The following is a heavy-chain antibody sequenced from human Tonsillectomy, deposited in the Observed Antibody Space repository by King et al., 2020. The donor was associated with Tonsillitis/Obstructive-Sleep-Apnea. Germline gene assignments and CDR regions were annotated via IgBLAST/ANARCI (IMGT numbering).Heavy chain of an antibody. CDR1: GFTFSSYA. CDR3: AKGAYDILTGSDY. CDR2: FVCYGGST. D-gene: IGHD3-9*01. J-gene: IGHJ4*02. Sequence: VQLVESGGGLVQPGGSLRLSCAASGFTFSSYAMSCVRESPGKGLECVSGFVCYGGSTSHPASVKGRFTISRDHSKNTLYLQMNSLRAEDTAVYYCAKGAYDILTGSDYWGQGTLVTVSS. V-gene: IGHV3-23*04.